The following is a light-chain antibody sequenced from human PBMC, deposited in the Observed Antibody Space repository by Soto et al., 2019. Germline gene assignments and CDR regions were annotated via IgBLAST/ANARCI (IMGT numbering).Light chain of an antibody. CDR1: QGIRDE. CDR3: LQDYKYPRT. Sequence: AIQMTQSPSSLSTSVGDRVTITCRASQGIRDELGWYQQKPGKAPKLLIYGASSLQSGVLSRFSGSGSGTDFTLTISSLQPEDFATYYCLQDYKYPRTFGQGTKVDIK. V-gene: IGKV1-6*02. CDR2: GAS. J-gene: IGKJ1*01.